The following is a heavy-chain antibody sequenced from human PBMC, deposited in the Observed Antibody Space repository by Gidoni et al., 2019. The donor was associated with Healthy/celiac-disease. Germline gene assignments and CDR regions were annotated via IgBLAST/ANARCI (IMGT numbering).Heavy chain of an antibody. CDR3: ARAMVRELGNAFDI. CDR2: IYSGGST. J-gene: IGHJ3*02. CDR1: GFTVSSNY. D-gene: IGHD3-10*01. Sequence: EVQLVESGGGLVQPGGSLRLSCAASGFTVSSNYMSWVRQAPGKGLEWVSVIYSGGSTYYADSVKGRFTISRDNSKNTLYLQMNSLRAEDTAVYYCARAMVRELGNAFDIWGQGTMVTVSS. V-gene: IGHV3-66*02.